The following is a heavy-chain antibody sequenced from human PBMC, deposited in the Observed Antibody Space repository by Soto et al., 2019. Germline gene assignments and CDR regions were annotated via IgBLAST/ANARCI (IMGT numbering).Heavy chain of an antibody. CDR3: ARAPLVATINPHYGMDV. D-gene: IGHD5-12*01. Sequence: GASMKVSCKACGYTFTSYYMHWVRQAPGQGLEWMGIINPSGGSTSYAQKFQGRVTMTRDTSTSTVYMELSSLRSEDTAVYYCARAPLVATINPHYGMDVWGQGTTVTVSS. V-gene: IGHV1-46*03. CDR1: GYTFTSYY. J-gene: IGHJ6*02. CDR2: INPSGGST.